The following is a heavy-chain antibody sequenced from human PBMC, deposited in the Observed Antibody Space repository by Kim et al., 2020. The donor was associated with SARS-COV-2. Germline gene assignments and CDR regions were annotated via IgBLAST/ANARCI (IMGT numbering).Heavy chain of an antibody. J-gene: IGHJ5*02. CDR2: ISAYNGNT. D-gene: IGHD3-3*01. V-gene: IGHV1-18*01. CDR1: GYTFTSYG. CDR3: ARDGDFVRGLVPIRYNWFDP. Sequence: ASVKVSCKASGYTFTSYGISWVRQAPGQGLEWMGWISAYNGNTNYAQKFQGRVTMTTDTSTSTAYMELRSLRSDDTAVYYCARDGDFVRGLVPIRYNWFDPWGQGTLVTVSS.